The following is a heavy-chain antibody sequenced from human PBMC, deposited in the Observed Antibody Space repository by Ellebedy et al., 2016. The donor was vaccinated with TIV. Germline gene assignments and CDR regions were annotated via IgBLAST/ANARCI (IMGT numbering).Heavy chain of an antibody. CDR3: AKDPSAGSYYLNYYFDY. CDR1: GFTFSSYS. V-gene: IGHV3-21*04. CDR2: ISSSSSYI. Sequence: GESLKISXAASGFTFSSYSMNWVRQAPGKGLEWVSSISSSSSYIYYADSVKGRFTISRDNSKNTLYLQMNSLRAEDTAVYYCAKDPSAGSYYLNYYFDYWGQGTLVTVSS. J-gene: IGHJ4*02. D-gene: IGHD1-26*01.